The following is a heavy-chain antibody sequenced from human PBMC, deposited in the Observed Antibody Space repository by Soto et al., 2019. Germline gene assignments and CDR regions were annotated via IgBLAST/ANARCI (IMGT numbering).Heavy chain of an antibody. J-gene: IGHJ6*02. V-gene: IGHV1-2*02. Sequence: ASVKVSCKASGYTFTGYYIHWVRQAPGQGLEWMGWINPNSGGTNYAQKFQGRVTMTRDTSISTAYMELSRLRSDDTAVYYCARDLPLSHMPFWSGYYGTFDYYGMDVWGQGTTVTVSS. CDR1: GYTFTGYY. D-gene: IGHD3-3*01. CDR3: ARDLPLSHMPFWSGYYGTFDYYGMDV. CDR2: INPNSGGT.